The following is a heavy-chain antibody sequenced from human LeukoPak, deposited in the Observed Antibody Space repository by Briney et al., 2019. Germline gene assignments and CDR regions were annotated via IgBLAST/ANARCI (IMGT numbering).Heavy chain of an antibody. CDR2: ISYDGNDK. D-gene: IGHD2-2*01. CDR3: AKDAVNCSGTSCSYGMDV. CDR1: GFKFSSYA. J-gene: IGHJ6*02. Sequence: PGGSLRLSCAASGFKFSSYAIHWVRQAPGKGLEWVAFISYDGNDKYYADSVKGRFTTSRDNSKNTLYLQMHSLRPEDTAVYSCAKDAVNCSGTSCSYGMDVWGQGTTVTVSS. V-gene: IGHV3-30*18.